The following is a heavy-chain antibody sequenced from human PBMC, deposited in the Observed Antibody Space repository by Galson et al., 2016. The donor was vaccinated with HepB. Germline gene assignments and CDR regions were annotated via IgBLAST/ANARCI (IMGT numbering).Heavy chain of an antibody. Sequence: SETLSLTCAVSGVSINDYYWSWIRQPPGKGLEWIAYMYYSGNINYNPSLKSRVTVLADRSKNELSLRMTSMTAADTAVYYCARGGPAHNWFDSWGQGTPVTVSS. CDR2: MYYSGNI. J-gene: IGHJ5*01. V-gene: IGHV4-59*01. D-gene: IGHD3-16*01. CDR1: GVSINDYY. CDR3: ARGGPAHNWFDS.